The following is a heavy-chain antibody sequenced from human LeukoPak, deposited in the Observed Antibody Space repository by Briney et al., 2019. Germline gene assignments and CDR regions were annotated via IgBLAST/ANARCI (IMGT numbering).Heavy chain of an antibody. V-gene: IGHV1-69-2*01. CDR1: GYTFTDYY. CDR2: VDPEDGET. CDR3: ATQRCDSSGYYSLYHAFDI. Sequence: GASVKISCKVSGYTFTDYYMHWVQQAPGKGLEWMGLVDPEDGETIYAEKFQGRVTITADTSTDTAYMELSSLRSDDTAVYYCATQRCDSSGYYSLYHAFDIWGQGTMVTVSS. J-gene: IGHJ3*02. D-gene: IGHD3-22*01.